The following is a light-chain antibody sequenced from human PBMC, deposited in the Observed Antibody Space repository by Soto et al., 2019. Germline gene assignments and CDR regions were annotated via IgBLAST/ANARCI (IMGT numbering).Light chain of an antibody. Sequence: DIQMTQSPSSLFASVGDRVTITCQASQDINIYLNWYQQKPGKAPNLLIYDASNLEIGVPSRFSGSGSGTHFTFTISSLQTEGIGTYYCQQYDILPITFGRGTRLEIK. CDR3: QQYDILPIT. CDR1: QDINIY. CDR2: DAS. J-gene: IGKJ5*01. V-gene: IGKV1-33*01.